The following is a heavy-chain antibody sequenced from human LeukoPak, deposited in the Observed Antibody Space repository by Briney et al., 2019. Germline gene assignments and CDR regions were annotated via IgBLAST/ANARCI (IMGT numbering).Heavy chain of an antibody. Sequence: GGSLRLSCAASGFTFSASPIHWVRQASGKGLEWVGRIRIKANDYATAYAASVRGRLTIFRDDSKNTAYLQMNNLKTEDTAVYYCTSDPWFGSSDYMDVWGKGTTVTVSS. CDR3: TSDPWFGSSDYMDV. CDR1: GFTFSASP. D-gene: IGHD3-10*01. V-gene: IGHV3-73*01. CDR2: IRIKANDYAT. J-gene: IGHJ6*03.